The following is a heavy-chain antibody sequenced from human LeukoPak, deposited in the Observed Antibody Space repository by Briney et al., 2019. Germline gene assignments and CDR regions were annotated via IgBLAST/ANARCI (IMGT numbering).Heavy chain of an antibody. CDR2: ISYDGTNK. CDR1: GFTFSRYG. Sequence: GGSLRLSCAASGFTFSRYGMHWVHQAPGKGLEWVAVISYDGTNKFYADSVKGRFTLSRDNSKNTLYLEMNSLRADDTAVYYCAKDQMIRWGSPIDDYWGQGTLVTVSS. CDR3: AKDQMIRWGSPIDDY. D-gene: IGHD3-16*01. V-gene: IGHV3-30*18. J-gene: IGHJ4*02.